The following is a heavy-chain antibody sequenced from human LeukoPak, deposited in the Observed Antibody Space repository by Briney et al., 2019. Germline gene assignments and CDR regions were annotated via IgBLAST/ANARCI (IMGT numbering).Heavy chain of an antibody. V-gene: IGHV3-23*02. D-gene: IGHD2-15*01. J-gene: IGHJ6*02. CDR3: ARTPVKGVALFGMDV. CDR1: GFTFSSHA. Sequence: GGSLRLSCTPSGFTFSSHAMSWVRQAPGKGLEWVSGISGNGAGTYYGDSVKGRFTISRGNSKNTLYLQMNSLRAEDTAVYYCARTPVKGVALFGMDVWGQGTTVTVSS. CDR2: ISGNGAGT.